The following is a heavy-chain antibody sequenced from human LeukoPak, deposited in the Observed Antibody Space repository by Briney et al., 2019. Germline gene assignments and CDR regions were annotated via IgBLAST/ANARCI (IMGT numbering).Heavy chain of an antibody. V-gene: IGHV3-7*03. CDR3: AKDGKNYFDY. CDR1: GFTFSSYW. CDR2: MNQDGSEK. Sequence: GGSLRLSCAASGFTFSSYWMSWVRQAPGKGLEWVANMNQDGSEKYYVDSVKGRFTISRDNAKNSLYLQMNSLRAEDTALYYCAKDGKNYFDYWGQGTLVTVSS. J-gene: IGHJ4*02. D-gene: IGHD1-26*01.